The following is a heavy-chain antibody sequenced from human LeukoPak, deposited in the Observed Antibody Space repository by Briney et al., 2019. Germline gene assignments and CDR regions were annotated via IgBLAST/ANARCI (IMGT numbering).Heavy chain of an antibody. V-gene: IGHV3-30*02. CDR3: ARGIYDILTGYPYWYFDL. CDR1: GFTFSSYG. CDR2: IRYDGSNK. J-gene: IGHJ2*01. D-gene: IGHD3-9*01. Sequence: GGSLRLSCAASGFTFSSYGLHLVRQAPGKGLEWVAFIRYDGSNKYYADSVKGRLTISRDNSKNTLYLQMNSLRAEDTAVYYCARGIYDILTGYPYWYFDLWGRGTLVTVSS.